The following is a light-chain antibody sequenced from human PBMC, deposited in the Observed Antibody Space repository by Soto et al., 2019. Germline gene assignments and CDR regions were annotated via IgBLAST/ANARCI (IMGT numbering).Light chain of an antibody. V-gene: IGKV1-39*01. CDR1: QSISSY. CDR2: AAS. CDR3: QQSYSTGWT. J-gene: IGKJ1*01. Sequence: DIQMTQSPSSLSASVGDRVTITCRASQSISSYLNWYQQKPEKAPKLLIYAASSLQSGDPSRFSGSGSETNFTLTISSLQPEDFATYYCQQSYSTGWTFGQGTKVDIK.